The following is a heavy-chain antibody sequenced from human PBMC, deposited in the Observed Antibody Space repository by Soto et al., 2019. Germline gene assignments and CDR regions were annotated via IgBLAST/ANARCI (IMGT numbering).Heavy chain of an antibody. CDR3: ARVRRRITIFGVVMSHYFDY. J-gene: IGHJ4*02. CDR1: GYTFTSYD. Sequence: ASVKVSCKASGYTFTSYDINWVRQATGQGLEWMGWMNPNSGNTGYAQKFQGRVTMTRNTSISTAYMELSSLRSEDTAVYYCARVRRRITIFGVVMSHYFDYWGQGTLVTVSS. V-gene: IGHV1-8*01. CDR2: MNPNSGNT. D-gene: IGHD3-3*01.